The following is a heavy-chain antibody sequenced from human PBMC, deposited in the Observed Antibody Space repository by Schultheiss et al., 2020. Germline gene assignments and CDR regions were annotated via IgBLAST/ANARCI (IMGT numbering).Heavy chain of an antibody. V-gene: IGHV4-30-2*01. D-gene: IGHD3-10*01. CDR3: ARGGGDLGAFDI. CDR1: GGSISSGGYY. CDR2: IYHSGST. Sequence: SQTLSLTCTVSGGSISSGGYYWSWIRQHPGKGLEWIGYIYHSGSTYYNPSLKSRVTISVDRSKNQFSLKLSSVTAADTAVYYCARGGGDLGAFDIWGQGTMVTVSS. J-gene: IGHJ3*02.